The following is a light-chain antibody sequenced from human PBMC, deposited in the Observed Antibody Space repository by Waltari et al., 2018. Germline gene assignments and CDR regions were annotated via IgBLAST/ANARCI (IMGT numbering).Light chain of an antibody. CDR3: QQYGSSPTT. V-gene: IGKV3-20*01. CDR1: QSVSSSD. CDR2: GAS. J-gene: IGKJ1*01. Sequence: EIVLTQSPGTLSLSPGERATLSCSASQSVSSSDLAWYQQKPGQAPRLLIYGASSRATGIPDRFSGSGSGTDFTLTISRLEPEDFAVYYCQQYGSSPTTFGQGTKVEIK.